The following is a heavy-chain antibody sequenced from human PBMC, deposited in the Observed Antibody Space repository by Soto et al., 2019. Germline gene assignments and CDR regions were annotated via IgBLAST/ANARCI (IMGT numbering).Heavy chain of an antibody. CDR1: GFSLSTSGVG. CDR3: AHRGANYYYDSSGYYLPNFDY. CDR2: IYWDDDK. V-gene: IGHV2-5*02. J-gene: IGHJ4*02. Sequence: SGPTLVNPTQTLTLTCTFSGFSLSTSGVGVGWIRQPPGKALEWLALIYWDDDKRYSPSLKSRLTITKDTSKNQVVLTMTNMDPVDTATYYCAHRGANYYYDSSGYYLPNFDYWGQGXLVTVYS. D-gene: IGHD3-22*01.